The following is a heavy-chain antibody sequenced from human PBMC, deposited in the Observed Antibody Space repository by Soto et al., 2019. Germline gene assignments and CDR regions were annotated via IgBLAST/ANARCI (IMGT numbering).Heavy chain of an antibody. Sequence: SETLSLPCAVYGGSFSGYYWSWIRQPPGKGLEWIGEINHSGSTNYNPSLKSRVTISVDTSKNQFSLKLSSVTAADTAVYYCARVRYCSSTSCRGSWFDPWGQGTLVTVSS. J-gene: IGHJ5*02. CDR1: GGSFSGYY. D-gene: IGHD2-2*01. V-gene: IGHV4-34*01. CDR3: ARVRYCSSTSCRGSWFDP. CDR2: INHSGST.